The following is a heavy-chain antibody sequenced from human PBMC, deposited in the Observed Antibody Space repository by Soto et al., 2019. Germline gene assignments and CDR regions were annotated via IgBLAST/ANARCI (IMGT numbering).Heavy chain of an antibody. D-gene: IGHD2-2*01. CDR3: AREGGGYCISTSCYVDDYYGMDV. CDR2: ISAYNGNT. CDR1: GYTFTSYG. V-gene: IGHV1-18*01. J-gene: IGHJ6*02. Sequence: QVQLVQSGAEVKKPGASVKVSCKASGYTFTSYGISWVRQAPGQGLEWMGWISAYNGNTNYAQKLQGRVTMTTDTSTRTAYMELRSLRSDDTAVYYCAREGGGYCISTSCYVDDYYGMDVWGQGTTVTVSS.